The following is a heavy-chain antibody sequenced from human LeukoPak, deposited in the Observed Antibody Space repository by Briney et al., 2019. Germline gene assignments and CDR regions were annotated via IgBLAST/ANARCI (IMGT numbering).Heavy chain of an antibody. CDR3: ARGLIAAAGSHAFDI. V-gene: IGHV4-61*02. CDR2: IYTSGST. J-gene: IGHJ3*02. D-gene: IGHD6-13*01. CDR1: GGSISSGSYY. Sequence: PSETLSLXRTVSGGSISSGSYYWSWIRQPAGKGLEWIGRIYTSGSTNYNPSLKSRVTISVDTSKNQFSLKLSSVTAADTAVYYCARGLIAAAGSHAFDIWGQGTMVTVSS.